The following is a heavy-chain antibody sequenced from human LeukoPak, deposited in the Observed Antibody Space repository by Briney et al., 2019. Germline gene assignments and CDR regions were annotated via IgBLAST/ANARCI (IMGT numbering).Heavy chain of an antibody. D-gene: IGHD3-22*01. Sequence: SETLSLTCAVSGGSISSSNWWSWVRQSPGKGLEWIGEIHHSGSTNYNPSLKSRVTISVDKSKNQFSLKLSSVTAADTAVYYCTTYYYDSSGYYAPDWGQGTLVTVST. V-gene: IGHV4-4*02. CDR2: IHHSGST. CDR1: GGSISSSNW. J-gene: IGHJ4*02. CDR3: TTYYYDSSGYYAPD.